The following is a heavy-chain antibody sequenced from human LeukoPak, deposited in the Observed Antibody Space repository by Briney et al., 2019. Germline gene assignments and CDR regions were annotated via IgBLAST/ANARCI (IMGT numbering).Heavy chain of an antibody. V-gene: IGHV3-21*01. CDR1: GRTFSTSG. CDR2: IGPTGSDR. Sequence: GGSLRLSCTASGRTFSTSGFNWVRQAPGKGLEWVASIGPTGSDRYHADSIKGRFTISRDNANNFLYLQMNNLRAEDTGVYYCATETNGRHYDYWGQGTLLTVSS. CDR3: ATETNGRHYDY. J-gene: IGHJ4*02. D-gene: IGHD1-14*01.